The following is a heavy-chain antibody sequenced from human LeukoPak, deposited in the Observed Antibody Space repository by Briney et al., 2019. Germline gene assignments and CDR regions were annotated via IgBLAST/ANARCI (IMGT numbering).Heavy chain of an antibody. CDR3: ASSIGEVVPAATSDAFDI. Sequence: PSQTLSLTCTVSGGSISSGSYYWSWIRQPAGKGLEWIGRIYTSGSTNYNPSLKSRVTISVDTSKNQFSLKLSSVTAADTAVYYCASSIGEVVPAATSDAFDIWGQGTMVTVSS. J-gene: IGHJ3*02. CDR2: IYTSGST. CDR1: GGSISSGSYY. V-gene: IGHV4-61*02. D-gene: IGHD2-2*01.